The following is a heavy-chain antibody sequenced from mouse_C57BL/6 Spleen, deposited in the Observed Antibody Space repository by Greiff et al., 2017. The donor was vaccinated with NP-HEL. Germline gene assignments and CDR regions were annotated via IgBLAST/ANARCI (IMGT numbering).Heavy chain of an antibody. CDR1: GFNIKDYY. D-gene: IGHD1-1*01. CDR2: IDPEDGET. J-gene: IGHJ2*01. V-gene: IGHV14-2*01. CDR3: ARITTDYFDY. Sequence: VQLKQSGAELVKPGASVKLSCTASGFNIKDYYMHWVKQRTEQGLEWIRRIDPEDGETKYGPKFQGKATITADTSSNTAYLQLSSLTSEDTAVYYCARITTDYFDYWGQGTTLTVSS.